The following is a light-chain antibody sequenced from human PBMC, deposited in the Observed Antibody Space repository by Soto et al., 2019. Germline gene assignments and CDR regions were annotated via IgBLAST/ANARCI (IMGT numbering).Light chain of an antibody. CDR2: EVN. J-gene: IGLJ2*01. CDR3: SSYEGSNNGDVV. Sequence: QSALTQPPSASGSPGQSVTISCTGTSSDVGGYNYVSWYQQHPGKAPKLMIYEVNKRPSGVPDRFSGSKSGNTASLTVSGLQAEDEADYYCSSYEGSNNGDVVFGRGTKLTVL. V-gene: IGLV2-8*01. CDR1: SSDVGGYNY.